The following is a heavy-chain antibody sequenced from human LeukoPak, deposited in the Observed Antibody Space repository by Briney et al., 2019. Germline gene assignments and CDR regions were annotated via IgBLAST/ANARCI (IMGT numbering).Heavy chain of an antibody. Sequence: GGSLRLSCAASGFTVSSNYMSWVRQAPGKGLEWVSVIYSGGSTYYADSVKGRFTISRDNSKNTLYLQMNSLRAEDTAVYYCARDRDYYDSSGYYRDAFDIWGQGTMVTVSS. CDR1: GFTVSSNY. D-gene: IGHD3-22*01. V-gene: IGHV3-66*01. CDR2: IYSGGST. CDR3: ARDRDYYDSSGYYRDAFDI. J-gene: IGHJ3*02.